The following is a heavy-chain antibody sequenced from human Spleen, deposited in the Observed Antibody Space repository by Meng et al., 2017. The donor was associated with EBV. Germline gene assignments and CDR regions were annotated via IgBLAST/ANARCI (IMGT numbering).Heavy chain of an antibody. CDR1: GCSIRSSNSY. Sequence: LLRKESGAGYCQPCRNLSITLIFSGCSIRSSNSYWTWIRQPPGKGLEWIGEIFHSATTYYNSSLKSRVTISVDTSENLFSLRLRSVTTAYTAVYYCARVWQLLTSFFDSWGQGTLVTVSS. CDR2: IFHSATT. D-gene: IGHD1-1*01. J-gene: IGHJ4*02. CDR3: ARVWQLLTSFFDS. V-gene: IGHV4-39*02.